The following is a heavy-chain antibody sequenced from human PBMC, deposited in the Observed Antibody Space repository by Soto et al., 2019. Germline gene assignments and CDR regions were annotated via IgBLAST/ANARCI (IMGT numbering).Heavy chain of an antibody. J-gene: IGHJ4*02. Sequence: QVQLQQWGAGLLKPSETLSLTCAVYGGSFSGYYWTWIRQPPGTGLEWIGEINHSGSTNYNPSLNSRVTISVDTSKNQFSLKLTSVTAADTAVYYCARDKRTGLFDYWGQGTLVTVSS. V-gene: IGHV4-34*01. D-gene: IGHD2-8*02. CDR1: GGSFSGYY. CDR2: INHSGST. CDR3: ARDKRTGLFDY.